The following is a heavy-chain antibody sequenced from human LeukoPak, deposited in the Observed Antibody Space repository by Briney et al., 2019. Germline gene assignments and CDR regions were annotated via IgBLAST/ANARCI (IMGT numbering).Heavy chain of an antibody. CDR3: ARDEGYCTITTCYRNWFDP. CDR1: GYTFTNHG. Sequence: ASAKVSCKASGYTFTNHGISWVRQAPGQGLEWMGWISTYYGNTNYAQKLQGRVTMTTDTSTSTAFMELRSLRSDDTAVYYCARDEGYCTITTCYRNWFDPWGQGTLVTVSS. J-gene: IGHJ5*02. CDR2: ISTYYGNT. D-gene: IGHD2-2*01. V-gene: IGHV1-18*01.